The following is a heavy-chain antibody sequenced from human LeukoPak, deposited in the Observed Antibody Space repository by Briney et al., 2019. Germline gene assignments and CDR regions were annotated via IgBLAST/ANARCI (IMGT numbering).Heavy chain of an antibody. CDR1: GFTFSDYW. D-gene: IGHD4-23*01. J-gene: IGHJ3*02. V-gene: IGHV3-7*01. Sequence: PGGSLRLSCAASGFTFSDYWMTWVRQAPGKGLEWVANIKEEGSEKYYVDSVKGRFTISRDNAKNSLYLQMNSLRAEDTAVYFCATVVTTTSDAFDIWGQGTMVTVSS. CDR2: IKEEGSEK. CDR3: ATVVTTTSDAFDI.